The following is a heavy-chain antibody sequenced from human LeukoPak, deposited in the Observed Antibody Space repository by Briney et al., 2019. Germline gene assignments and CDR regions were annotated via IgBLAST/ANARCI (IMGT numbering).Heavy chain of an antibody. D-gene: IGHD6-19*01. CDR2: IYYSGST. Sequence: SETLSLTCTVSGGSISSYYWSWIRQPPGKGLEWIGYIYYSGSTNYNPSLKSRVTISVDTSKNQFSLKLSSVTAADTAVYYCARGSGLRSGWYATELGFDPWGQGTLVTVSS. V-gene: IGHV4-59*08. CDR3: ARGSGLRSGWYATELGFDP. CDR1: GGSISSYY. J-gene: IGHJ5*02.